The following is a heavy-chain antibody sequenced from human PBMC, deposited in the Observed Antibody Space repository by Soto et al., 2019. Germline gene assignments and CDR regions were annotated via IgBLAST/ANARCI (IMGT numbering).Heavy chain of an antibody. J-gene: IGHJ4*02. Sequence: XGFLRLSFAASGFTFSSYSMNWVRQAPGKGLEWVSSISSSSSYIYYADSVKGRFTISRDNAKNSLYLQMNSLRAEDTAVYYCARDTTSYDSSGSLDYWGQGTLVTVSS. V-gene: IGHV3-21*01. CDR3: ARDTTSYDSSGSLDY. CDR2: ISSSSSYI. CDR1: GFTFSSYS. D-gene: IGHD3-22*01.